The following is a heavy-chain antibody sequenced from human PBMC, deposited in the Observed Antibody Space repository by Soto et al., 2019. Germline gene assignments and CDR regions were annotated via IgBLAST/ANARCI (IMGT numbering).Heavy chain of an antibody. V-gene: IGHV3-30-3*01. CDR3: AREREHDYGDYLDY. CDR1: GFTFSSYA. D-gene: IGHD4-17*01. J-gene: IGHJ4*02. Sequence: QVQLVESGGGVVQPGRSLRLSCAASGFTFSSYAMHWVRQAPGKGLEWVAVISYDGSSEYYADSVKGRFTISRDNSKNTLYLQMNSLRAEDTAVYYCAREREHDYGDYLDYWGQGTLVTVSS. CDR2: ISYDGSSE.